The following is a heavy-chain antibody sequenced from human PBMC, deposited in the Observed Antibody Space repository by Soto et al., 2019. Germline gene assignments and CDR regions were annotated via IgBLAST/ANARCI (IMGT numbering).Heavy chain of an antibody. J-gene: IGHJ3*02. V-gene: IGHV4-4*02. CDR2: MYHSGST. Sequence: QVQLQESGPGLVKPSGTLSLTCAVSGGSIRSNYWWTWVRQAPGKGLEWIGEMYHSGSTNYNPSLQSRVTISVDKSKNQFFLTLTSVTAADTAVYYCARLQRIAFGVHVYRSFDIWGQGTLVTVSS. D-gene: IGHD3-16*01. CDR1: GGSIRSNYW. CDR3: ARLQRIAFGVHVYRSFDI.